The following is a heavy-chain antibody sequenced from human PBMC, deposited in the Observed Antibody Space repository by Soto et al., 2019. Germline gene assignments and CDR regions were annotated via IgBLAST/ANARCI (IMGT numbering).Heavy chain of an antibody. Sequence: GGSLRLSCAASGFTFSSYDMHWVRQTTGKGLEWVSAIGTAGDTYYPGSVKGRFTISRENAENSLYLHMNSLRADDTAMYFCARGSAQMYSSSWYLSYWGQGTLVTVSS. J-gene: IGHJ4*02. CDR3: ARGSAQMYSSSWYLSY. CDR1: GFTFSSYD. D-gene: IGHD6-13*01. CDR2: IGTAGDT. V-gene: IGHV3-13*01.